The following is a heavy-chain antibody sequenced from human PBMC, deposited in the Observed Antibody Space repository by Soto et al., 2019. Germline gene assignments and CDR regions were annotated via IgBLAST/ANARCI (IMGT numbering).Heavy chain of an antibody. V-gene: IGHV4-39*01. D-gene: IGHD2-2*01. CDR2: IYYSGST. CDR1: DDSISSSSYY. CDR3: ATQGGDIVVVPAAAYYYYGMDV. J-gene: IGHJ6*02. Sequence: PSETLSLTCTVSDDSISSSSYYWGWIRQPPGKGLEWIGSIYYSGSTYYNPSLKSRVTISVDTSKNQFSLKLSSVTAADTAVYYCATQGGDIVVVPAAAYYYYGMDVWGQGTTVTVSS.